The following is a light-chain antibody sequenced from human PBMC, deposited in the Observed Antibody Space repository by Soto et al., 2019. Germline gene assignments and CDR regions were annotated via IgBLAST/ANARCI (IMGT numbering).Light chain of an antibody. CDR3: AAWDDSLSGGV. CDR2: RST. J-gene: IGLJ1*01. Sequence: QAVVTQPPSASGTPGQRVTISCSGSSSSIGSNYVYWYQQLPGTAPKLLIYRSTQRPSGVPDRFSGSRSGTSASLAISGLLSEDEADYYCAAWDDSLSGGVFGSGTKLTVL. CDR1: SSSIGSNY. V-gene: IGLV1-47*01.